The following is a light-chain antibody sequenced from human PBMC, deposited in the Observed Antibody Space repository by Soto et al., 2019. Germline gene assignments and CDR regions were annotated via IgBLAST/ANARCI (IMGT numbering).Light chain of an antibody. J-gene: IGKJ1*01. CDR3: QPYTHGPGWN. Sequence: ERVLPHSPEPLSVSPGERSTISCKASQSISSNLAWYQQQPGQAPRLLIYGPSTRATGVPARFSGSGSGTEFALTISSRQSYDFAGYYFQPYTHGPGWNFGQGTKV. CDR2: GPS. CDR1: QSISSN. V-gene: IGKV3-15*01.